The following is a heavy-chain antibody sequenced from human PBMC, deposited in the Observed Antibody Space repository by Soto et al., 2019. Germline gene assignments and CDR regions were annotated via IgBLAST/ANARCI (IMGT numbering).Heavy chain of an antibody. Sequence: GGSLRLSCAASGFTFSSYAMSWVRQAPGKGLEWVSAISGSGGSTYYADSVKGRFTISRDNSKNTLYLQMNSLRAEDTAVYYCAKPSTYYDFWSGYYDPYYYYGMDVWGQGTTVTVSS. CDR2: ISGSGGST. CDR1: GFTFSSYA. CDR3: AKPSTYYDFWSGYYDPYYYYGMDV. J-gene: IGHJ6*02. D-gene: IGHD3-3*01. V-gene: IGHV3-23*01.